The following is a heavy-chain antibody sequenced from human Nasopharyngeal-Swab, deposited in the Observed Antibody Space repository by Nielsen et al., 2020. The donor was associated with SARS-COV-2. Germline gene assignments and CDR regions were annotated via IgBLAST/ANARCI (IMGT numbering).Heavy chain of an antibody. CDR1: GFTFSSFA. V-gene: IGHV3-23*01. D-gene: IGHD3-3*01. CDR3: AKDFWSHLFDP. CDR2: ISGSADTT. Sequence: GESLKISCAASGFTFSSFAMSWVRQAPGKGLEWVSIISGSADTTYYADSVNDRFTISRDNSKNTLYLQMNSLRVEDTAVYYCAKDFWSHLFDPWGQGTLVTVSS. J-gene: IGHJ5*02.